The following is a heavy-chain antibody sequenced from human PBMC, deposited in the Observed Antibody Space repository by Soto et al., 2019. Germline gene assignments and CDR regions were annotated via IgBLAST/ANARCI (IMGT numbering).Heavy chain of an antibody. CDR2: IKAGGGDT. D-gene: IGHD3-10*01. J-gene: IGHJ6*02. CDR3: AKRGRQDV. V-gene: IGHV1-3*01. Sequence: ASVKVSCKASGSTFTAYSTHWIRRAPGQGLERMGWIKAGGGDTGYSQRFQGRVTITRDTSANAAYMELGSLTSAVTAVYYCAKRGRQDVRGQGTSVIVSS. CDR1: GSTFTAYS.